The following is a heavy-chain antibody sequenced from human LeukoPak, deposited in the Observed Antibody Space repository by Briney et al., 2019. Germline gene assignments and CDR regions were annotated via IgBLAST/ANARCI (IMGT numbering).Heavy chain of an antibody. CDR3: AATDDSSGYYYRNGAFDI. Sequence: SETLSLTCTVPGGSISSYYWSWIRQPPGKGLEWIGYIYYSGSTNYNPSLKSRVTISVDTSKNQFSLKLSSVTAADTAVYYCAATDDSSGYYYRNGAFDIWGQGTMVTVSS. D-gene: IGHD3-22*01. CDR1: GGSISSYY. V-gene: IGHV4-59*08. J-gene: IGHJ3*02. CDR2: IYYSGST.